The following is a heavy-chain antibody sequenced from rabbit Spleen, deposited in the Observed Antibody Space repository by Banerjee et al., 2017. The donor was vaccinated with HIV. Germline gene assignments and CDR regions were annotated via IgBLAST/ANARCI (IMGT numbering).Heavy chain of an antibody. D-gene: IGHD8-1*01. Sequence: QEQLVESGGGLVQPGGSLKLSCKASGFDLSNYGVSWVRQAPGKGLEWIACIATGSGSAYYASWVNGRFSISKTSSTTVTLQMTSLTVADTATYFCARDAGSGHYIDAYFDLWGQGTLVTVS. CDR3: ARDAGSGHYIDAYFDL. J-gene: IGHJ4*01. V-gene: IGHV1S45*01. CDR1: GFDLSNYG. CDR2: IATGSGSA.